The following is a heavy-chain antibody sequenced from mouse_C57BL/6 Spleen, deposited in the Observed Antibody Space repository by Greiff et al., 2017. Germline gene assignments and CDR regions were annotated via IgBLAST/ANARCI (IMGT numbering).Heavy chain of an antibody. CDR3: ASQGLLPPFYAMDY. D-gene: IGHD2-3*01. J-gene: IGHJ4*01. Sequence: QVQLQQSGAELVKPGASVKISCKASGYAFSSYWMNWVKQRPGKGLEWIGQIYPGDGDTNYNGKFKGKATLTADKSSSTAYMQLSSLTSEDSAVYFCASQGLLPPFYAMDYWGQGTSVTVSS. V-gene: IGHV1-80*01. CDR2: IYPGDGDT. CDR1: GYAFSSYW.